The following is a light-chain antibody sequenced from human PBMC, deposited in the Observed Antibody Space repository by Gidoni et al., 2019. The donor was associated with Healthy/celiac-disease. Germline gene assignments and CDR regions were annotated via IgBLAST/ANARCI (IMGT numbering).Light chain of an antibody. CDR1: QSVSSY. J-gene: IGKJ5*01. V-gene: IGKV3-11*01. CDR3: QQRSNWPPVT. CDR2: DAS. Sequence: IVLTPSPATLSLSPGERATLSCRASQSVSSYLAWYQQKPGQAPRLLIYDASNRATGIPARFSGSGSGTDFTLTISSLEPEDFAVYYCQQRSNWPPVTFXXXTRLEIK.